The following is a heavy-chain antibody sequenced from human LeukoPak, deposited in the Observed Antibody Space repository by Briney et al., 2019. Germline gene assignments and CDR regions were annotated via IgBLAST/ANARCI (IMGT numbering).Heavy chain of an antibody. J-gene: IGHJ4*02. Sequence: ASVKVSCKASGYTFTGYYMHWVRQAPGQGLEWMGWINPNSGDTNYAQKFQGRVTMTRDTSISTAYMELSRLRADDTAVYYCARVYDFWSGYLRYFDYWGQGTLVTVSS. D-gene: IGHD3-3*01. CDR2: INPNSGDT. V-gene: IGHV1-2*02. CDR3: ARVYDFWSGYLRYFDY. CDR1: GYTFTGYY.